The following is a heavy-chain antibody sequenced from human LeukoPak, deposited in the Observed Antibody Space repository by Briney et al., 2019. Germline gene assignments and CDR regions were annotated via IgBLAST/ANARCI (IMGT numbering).Heavy chain of an antibody. J-gene: IGHJ4*02. Sequence: SXXASGFTFSSYXMSGXGQAPGKXXXGXSAISGGGDSTYYADSVKGRLTISRDNSKSTLYLQMNSLRAEDTAVYYCAKEDDTIAVAGTIAFDYWGQGTLVTVSS. V-gene: IGHV3-23*01. CDR1: GFTFSSYX. D-gene: IGHD6-19*01. CDR2: ISGGGDST. CDR3: AKEDDTIAVAGTIAFDY.